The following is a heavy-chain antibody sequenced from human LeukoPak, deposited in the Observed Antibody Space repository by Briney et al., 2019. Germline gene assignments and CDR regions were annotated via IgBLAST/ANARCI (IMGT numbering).Heavy chain of an antibody. D-gene: IGHD3-22*01. CDR3: ARDDPHRSGCYWANDAFDI. CDR2: IKQDGSEK. CDR1: GFTFSSYW. Sequence: GGSLRLSCAASGFTFSSYWMSWVRQAPGKGLEWVANIKQDGSEKYYVDSVKGRFTISRDNAKNSLYLKIKRPREEDTAVYYCARDDPHRSGCYWANDAFDIWGQGTMVTVSS. J-gene: IGHJ3*02. V-gene: IGHV3-7*01.